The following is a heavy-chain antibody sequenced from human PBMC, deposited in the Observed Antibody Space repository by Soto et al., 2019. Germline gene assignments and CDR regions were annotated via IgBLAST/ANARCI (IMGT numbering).Heavy chain of an antibody. V-gene: IGHV1-69*02. D-gene: IGHD7-27*01. CDR1: GGTFSSYT. CDR2: IIPILGIA. CDR3: ARRSRGVGNAFDI. Sequence: QVPLVHSGAEVKKPGSSVKVSCKASGGTFSSYTISWVRQAPGQGLEWMGRIIPILGIANYAQKYQGRVTITADKSTSTDYVELSSLRSEDTAVYYCARRSRGVGNAFDIWGQGTMVTVSS. J-gene: IGHJ3*02.